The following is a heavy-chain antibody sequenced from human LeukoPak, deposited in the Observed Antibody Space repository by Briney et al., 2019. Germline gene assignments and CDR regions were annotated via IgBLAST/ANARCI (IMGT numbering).Heavy chain of an antibody. D-gene: IGHD3-10*01. CDR1: GYTFINYG. J-gene: IGHJ3*02. CDR3: ATDYYYGSGSYRAFDI. CDR2: VSPYNGNT. V-gene: IGHV1-18*01. Sequence: ASVKVSCKASGYTFINYGISWVRQAPGQGLEWMGWVSPYNGNTNYAQRLQGRVTMTTDTSTSTAYMELRSLRSDDTAVYYCATDYYYGSGSYRAFDIWGQGTMVTVSS.